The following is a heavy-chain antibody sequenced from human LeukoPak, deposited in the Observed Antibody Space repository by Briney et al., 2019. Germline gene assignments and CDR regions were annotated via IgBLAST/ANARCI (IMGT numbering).Heavy chain of an antibody. CDR1: GYSISSGYY. CDR3: ARHEQWLVRAFDI. Sequence: SETLSLTCTVSGYSISSGYYWGWIRQPPGKGLEWIGSIYHSGSTYYNPSLKSRVTISVDTSKNQFSLKLSSVTAADTAVYYCARHEQWLVRAFDIWGQGTMVTVSS. V-gene: IGHV4-38-2*02. D-gene: IGHD6-19*01. J-gene: IGHJ3*02. CDR2: IYHSGST.